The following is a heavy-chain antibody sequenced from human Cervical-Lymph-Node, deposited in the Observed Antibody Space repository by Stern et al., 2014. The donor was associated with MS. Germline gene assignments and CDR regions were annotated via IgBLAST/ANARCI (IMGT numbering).Heavy chain of an antibody. V-gene: IGHV1-69*02. CDR2: IIPMVSGA. CDR3: TIPSTLVTGFYTDPDY. CDR1: GITFSSST. J-gene: IGHJ4*02. Sequence: QVQLVQSGAEVKKPGSSVIVSCKASGITFSSSTFSWVRQAPGQGLEWMGRIIPMVSGATYARILQDRDTIPADTSTNTAYMELASLRSDDSALYYCTIPSTLVTGFYTDPDYWGQGTLITVSS. D-gene: IGHD3/OR15-3a*01.